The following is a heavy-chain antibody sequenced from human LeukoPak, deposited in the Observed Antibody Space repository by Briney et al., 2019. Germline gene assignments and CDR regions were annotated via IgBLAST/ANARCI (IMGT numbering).Heavy chain of an antibody. V-gene: IGHV1-69*01. CDR3: ARSQRAGYNVYHFDY. J-gene: IGHJ4*02. D-gene: IGHD5-24*01. CDR1: GGTFSSCG. CDR2: IIPIFRTT. Sequence: SVKVSCKASGGTFSSCGVSWVRQAPGQGLEWMGGIIPIFRTTTYAQKFRGRVMITADESMSTAYMELSSLRSGDTAVYYCARSQRAGYNVYHFDYWGQGTLVTVSS.